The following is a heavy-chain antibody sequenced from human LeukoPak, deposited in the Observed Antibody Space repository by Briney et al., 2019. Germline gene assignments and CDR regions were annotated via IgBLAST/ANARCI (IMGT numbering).Heavy chain of an antibody. D-gene: IGHD6-13*01. J-gene: IGHJ4*02. CDR1: GFTFSSYG. CDR3: SRDRSDNTTWYVGSH. V-gene: IGHV3-23*01. Sequence: PGRSLRLSCAASGFTFSSYGMHWVRQVPGKGLECVSGLSGSGDTTYHADSVKGRFTISRDNSKNTLYLQMNSLRAEDTAVYYCSRDRSDNTTWYVGSHWGQGILVTVSS. CDR2: LSGSGDTT.